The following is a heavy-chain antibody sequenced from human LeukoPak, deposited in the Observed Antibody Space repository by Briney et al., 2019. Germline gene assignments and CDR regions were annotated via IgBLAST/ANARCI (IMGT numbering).Heavy chain of an antibody. Sequence: SETLSLTCAVSGYSISSGYYWGRIRQPPGKGLEWIGSIYHSGRTYHNPSLKSRVTISVDTSKNQFSLKLNSVTAADTAVYYCARVTNTGYYYFDYWGQGTLVTVSS. D-gene: IGHD3-9*01. CDR1: GYSISSGYY. J-gene: IGHJ4*02. V-gene: IGHV4-38-2*01. CDR2: IYHSGRT. CDR3: ARVTNTGYYYFDY.